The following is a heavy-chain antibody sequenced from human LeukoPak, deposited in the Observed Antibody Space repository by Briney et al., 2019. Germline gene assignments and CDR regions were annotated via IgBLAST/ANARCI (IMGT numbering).Heavy chain of an antibody. CDR3: ASGGAITMVRGVITYFDY. Sequence: SETLSLTCAVYGGSFSGYYWSGIREPPGKGLEWSGESNHSGSTNYNPSLKSRVTISVDTSKNQFSLKLSSVTAADTAVYYCASGGAITMVRGVITYFDYWGQGTLVTVSS. J-gene: IGHJ4*02. D-gene: IGHD3-10*01. CDR2: SNHSGST. CDR1: GGSFSGYY. V-gene: IGHV4-34*01.